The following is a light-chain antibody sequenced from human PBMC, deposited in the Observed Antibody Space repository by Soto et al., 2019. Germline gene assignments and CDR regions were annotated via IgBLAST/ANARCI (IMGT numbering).Light chain of an antibody. V-gene: IGKV1-12*01. CDR1: QTISSW. CDR3: QQANSFPRT. J-gene: IGKJ1*01. CDR2: DTS. Sequence: DIQMTQSPSSLSASVGDRVTITCRASQTISSWLAWYQQKPGSAPKLLIYDTSRLRRGVPSRFSGSASGTDFTLPISNLQPNDSATYYCQQANSFPRTFGHGTKVEIK.